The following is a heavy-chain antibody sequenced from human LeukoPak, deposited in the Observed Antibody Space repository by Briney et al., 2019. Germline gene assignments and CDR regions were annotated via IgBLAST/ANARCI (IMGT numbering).Heavy chain of an antibody. D-gene: IGHD6-6*01. CDR3: AGSGGAALDY. J-gene: IGHJ4*02. V-gene: IGHV3-66*01. CDR1: GFTFSSYA. Sequence: GGSLRLSCAASGFTFSSYAMSWVRQAPGKGLEWVSVIYSGGSTYYAGSVEDRFTVSRDISKNTLYLQMNNLRAEDTAVYFCAGSGGAALDYWGQGTLVTVSS. CDR2: IYSGGST.